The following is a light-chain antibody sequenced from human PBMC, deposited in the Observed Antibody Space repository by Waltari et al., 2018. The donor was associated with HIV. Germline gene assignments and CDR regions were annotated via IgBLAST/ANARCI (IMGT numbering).Light chain of an antibody. Sequence: QSALTQPASVSGSAGQSITLSCTGASSDVGRYNYVSWYQHHPGKAPKLIIYDVSNRPSGVSNRFSGSKSGTTASLTISGLQAEDEADYYCSSYTSSRTVVFGGGTKLTVL. J-gene: IGLJ2*01. CDR1: SSDVGRYNY. CDR3: SSYTSSRTVV. V-gene: IGLV2-14*03. CDR2: DVS.